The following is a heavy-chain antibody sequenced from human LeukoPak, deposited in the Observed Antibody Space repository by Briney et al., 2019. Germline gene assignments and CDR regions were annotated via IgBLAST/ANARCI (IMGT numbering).Heavy chain of an antibody. CDR1: GFTFSTNA. V-gene: IGHV3-23*01. CDR2: IGSGGESS. J-gene: IGHJ4*02. CDR3: GKVVAPGRGVIPFFFDH. D-gene: IGHD3-10*01. Sequence: GGSLTLSCAASGFTFSTNAMVWVPPSPGMGREWGLGIGSGGESSAYADSVKGRFTISRDNSKTPLYLQMNSLGAKDTAVYYCGKVVAPGRGVIPFFFDHWGQGILVTVSS.